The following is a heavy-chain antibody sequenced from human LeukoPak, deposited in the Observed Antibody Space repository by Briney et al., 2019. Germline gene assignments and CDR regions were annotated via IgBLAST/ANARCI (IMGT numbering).Heavy chain of an antibody. J-gene: IGHJ5*02. CDR2: IYFSGTT. Sequence: SETLSLTCSVSGGSINNYYWSWIRQPPGKGLEWLGNIYFSGTTDYNSSLKSRLTISVDTFKNQLSLNLQSVTAADTAPYYCARHRSDTGGKKGVNWFDPWGQGTLVTVSS. D-gene: IGHD4-23*01. CDR1: GGSINNYY. CDR3: ARHRSDTGGKKGVNWFDP. V-gene: IGHV4-59*01.